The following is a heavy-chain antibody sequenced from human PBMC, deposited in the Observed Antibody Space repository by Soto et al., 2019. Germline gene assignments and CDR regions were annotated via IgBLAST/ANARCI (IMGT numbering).Heavy chain of an antibody. D-gene: IGHD2-15*01. J-gene: IGHJ5*02. CDR2: IYTSGST. CDR3: ARSVHALVVAAPSSWFDP. Sequence: SETLSLTCAVYGGSFSGYYWSWIRQPAGKGLEWIGRIYTSGSTNYNPSLKSRVTMSVDTSKNQFSLKLSSVTAADTAVYYCARSVHALVVAAPSSWFDPWGQGTLVTVSS. CDR1: GGSFSGYY. V-gene: IGHV4-59*10.